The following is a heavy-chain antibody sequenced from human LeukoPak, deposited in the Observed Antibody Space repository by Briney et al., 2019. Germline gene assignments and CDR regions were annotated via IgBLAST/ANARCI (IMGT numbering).Heavy chain of an antibody. V-gene: IGHV3-48*03. D-gene: IGHD6-13*01. Sequence: GGSLRLSCAASGFTFSSYEMNWVRQAPGKGLEWVSYISSSGSTIYYADSVKGRFTISRDNAKNSLYLQMNSLRAEDTAVYYCARFIAAPYYFDYRGRGTLVTVSS. CDR3: ARFIAAPYYFDY. CDR2: ISSSGSTI. CDR1: GFTFSSYE. J-gene: IGHJ4*02.